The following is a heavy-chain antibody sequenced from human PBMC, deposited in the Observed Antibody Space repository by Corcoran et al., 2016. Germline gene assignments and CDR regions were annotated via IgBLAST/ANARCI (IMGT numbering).Heavy chain of an antibody. V-gene: IGHV3-73*02. CDR1: GFTFSDSA. D-gene: IGHD3-16*01. CDR2: IRSRPNSYAT. CDR3: TRGIGGYGMDV. J-gene: IGHJ6*02. Sequence: EVQLVESGGDLVQPGGSLRLSCAASGFTFSDSAIHWVRQASGKGLEWVGRIRSRPNSYATAYAASLGGRFTISSDDSKNTAYLQMNSLKTEDTAVYYCTRGIGGYGMDVWGQGTTVTVSS.